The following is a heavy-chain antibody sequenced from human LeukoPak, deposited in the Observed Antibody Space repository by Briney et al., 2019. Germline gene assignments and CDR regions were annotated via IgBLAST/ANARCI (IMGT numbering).Heavy chain of an antibody. CDR3: ARVGNGYVMDY. CDR1: GFTFSRYW. Sequence: PGGSLRLTCAASGFTFSRYWMSWVRQAPGKGLEWVANIKQDGSEKYYVDSVKGRFTISRDNAKNSLYLQMNSLRAEDTAVYYCARVGNGYVMDYWGQGTLVTVSS. CDR2: IKQDGSEK. V-gene: IGHV3-7*01. J-gene: IGHJ4*02. D-gene: IGHD5-12*01.